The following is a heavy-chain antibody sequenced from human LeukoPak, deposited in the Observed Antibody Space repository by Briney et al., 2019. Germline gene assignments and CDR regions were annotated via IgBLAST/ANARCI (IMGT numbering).Heavy chain of an antibody. J-gene: IGHJ4*02. D-gene: IGHD6-13*01. CDR1: GGSISSGDYY. Sequence: QTLSLTCTVSGGSISSGDYYWSWIRQPPGKALEWLVFIYWDDDKRYSPSLKNRLTITKDTSKNQVVLTMTNMDPVDTATYYCARAGYSSSWSIEYWGQGTLVTVSS. V-gene: IGHV2-5*08. CDR2: IYWDDDK. CDR3: ARAGYSSSWSIEY.